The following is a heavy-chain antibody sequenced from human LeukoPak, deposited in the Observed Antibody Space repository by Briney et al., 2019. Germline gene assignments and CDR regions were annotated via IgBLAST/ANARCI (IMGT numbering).Heavy chain of an antibody. CDR3: ARRYYYDSSGYTFDY. CDR1: GYSFTSYR. CDR2: IDPSDSYT. V-gene: IGHV5-10-1*01. D-gene: IGHD3-22*01. Sequence: HGESLKISCKGSGYSFTSYRISWVRQMPGKGLEWMGRIDPSDSYTNYSPSFQGHVTISADKSISTAYLQWSSLKASDTAMYYCARRYYYDSSGYTFDYWGQGTLVTVSS. J-gene: IGHJ4*02.